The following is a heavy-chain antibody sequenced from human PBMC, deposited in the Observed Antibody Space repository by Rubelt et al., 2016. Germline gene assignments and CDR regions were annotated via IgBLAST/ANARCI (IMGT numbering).Heavy chain of an antibody. V-gene: IGHV3-49*03. CDR3: TRDSDYYYGMDV. CDR2: ITTKAYGGTT. CDR1: GFTFGDYA. Sequence: EVQLVESGGGLVQPGRSLRLSCTASGFTFGDYALSWFRQAPGKGLEWVTLITTKAYGGTTEYAASVKGRFTISRDDSKSIAYLQMNSLKTEDTAVYYCTRDSDYYYGMDVWGQGTTVTVFS. J-gene: IGHJ6*02.